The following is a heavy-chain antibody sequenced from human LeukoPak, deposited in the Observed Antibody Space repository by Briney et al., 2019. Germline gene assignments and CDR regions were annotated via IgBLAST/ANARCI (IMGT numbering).Heavy chain of an antibody. J-gene: IGHJ4*02. CDR3: ARRRGGANDY. D-gene: IGHD3-10*01. CDR2: LSASGSVI. CDR1: GFTLNGYD. Sequence: GGSLRLSCAAYGFTLNGYDMNWLRQAPGKGLEWLSYLSASGSVIYYADSVKGRFNLSREDAKNSLYLQMNSLRVEDTAVYYCARRRGGANDYWGQGTLVTVSS. V-gene: IGHV3-48*03.